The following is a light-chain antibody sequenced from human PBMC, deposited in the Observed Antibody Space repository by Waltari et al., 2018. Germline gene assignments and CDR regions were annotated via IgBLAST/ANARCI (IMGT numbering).Light chain of an antibody. CDR1: QKVLYSSNNKNY. CDR3: HQYYNLPQT. V-gene: IGKV4-1*01. Sequence: DIVMTQSPDFLAVPLGERVTINCKSSQKVLYSSNNKNYLAWYQQKPGQPPRLLIHWASTRESGVPDRFSGSGSGTDFTLTISSLQAEDVAVYYCHQYYNLPQTFGQGTKVEVK. CDR2: WAS. J-gene: IGKJ1*01.